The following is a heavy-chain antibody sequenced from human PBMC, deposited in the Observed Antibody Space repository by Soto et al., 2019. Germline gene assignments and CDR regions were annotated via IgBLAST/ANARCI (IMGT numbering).Heavy chain of an antibody. CDR3: ARDLAVGGFFDP. CDR2: IHYTGRT. V-gene: IGHV4-59*01. D-gene: IGHD3-10*01. Sequence: SETLSLTCTVSGVSINTYYWTWMRQPPGKELEWIGYIHYTGRTNKNPSLKNRVTMSVDTSKNQFSLKLNSVTAADTAVYYCARDLAVGGFFDPWGQGTLVTVSS. CDR1: GVSINTYY. J-gene: IGHJ5*02.